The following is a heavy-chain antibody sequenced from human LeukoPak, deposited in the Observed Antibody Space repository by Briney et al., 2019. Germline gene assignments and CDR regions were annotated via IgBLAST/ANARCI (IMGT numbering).Heavy chain of an antibody. D-gene: IGHD1-14*01. J-gene: IGHJ6*03. CDR3: ARDPGSTDYYYMDV. CDR2: ISAYNGNT. CDR1: GYTSTSYG. V-gene: IGHV1-18*01. Sequence: ASVKVSCKASGYTSTSYGISWVRQAPGQGLEWMGWISAYNGNTNYAQKLQGRVTMTTDTSTSTAYMELRSLRSDDTAVYYCARDPGSTDYYYMDVWGKGTTVTVSS.